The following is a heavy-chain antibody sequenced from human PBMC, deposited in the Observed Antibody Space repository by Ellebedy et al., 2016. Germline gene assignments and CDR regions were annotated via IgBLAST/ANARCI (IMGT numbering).Heavy chain of an antibody. J-gene: IGHJ4*02. V-gene: IGHV4-30-4*01. D-gene: IGHD4-17*01. CDR3: ARGVRPNYGDYGFDY. Sequence: SETLSLXXTVSGGSISSGDYYWSWIRQPPGQGLEWIGYFYYSGSTYYNPSLKSRVTISVDTSKNQFSLKLSSVTAADTAVYYCARGVRPNYGDYGFDYWGQGTLVTVSS. CDR1: GGSISSGDYY. CDR2: FYYSGST.